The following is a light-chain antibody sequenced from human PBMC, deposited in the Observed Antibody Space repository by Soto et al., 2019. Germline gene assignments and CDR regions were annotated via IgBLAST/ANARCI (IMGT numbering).Light chain of an antibody. CDR1: GSDVGGYNY. CDR2: DVT. J-gene: IGLJ1*01. Sequence: QSALTQPRSVSGSPGQSVAISCTGTGSDVGGYNYVSWYQQYPDKAPKVIIYDVTKRPAGVPDRFSGSKSGNTASLTISGLQTDDEADYYCCSYAGSYTYVFGTGTKVTVL. V-gene: IGLV2-11*01. CDR3: CSYAGSYTYV.